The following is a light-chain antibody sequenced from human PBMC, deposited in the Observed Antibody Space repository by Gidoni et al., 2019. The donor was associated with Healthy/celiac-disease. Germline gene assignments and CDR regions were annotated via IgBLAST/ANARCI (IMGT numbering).Light chain of an antibody. V-gene: IGKV3-20*01. CDR1: QSVRSTY. J-gene: IGKJ1*01. CDR2: GAT. Sequence: ELVLTQPPGALSLSPGERATLSCRASQSVRSTYLAWYQQKPGPAPRLLNYGATRRATGISNRCSGSGSGTDFTLTISRLEPEDFAVYYCQQYGSAWTFGHXTKVEIK. CDR3: QQYGSAWT.